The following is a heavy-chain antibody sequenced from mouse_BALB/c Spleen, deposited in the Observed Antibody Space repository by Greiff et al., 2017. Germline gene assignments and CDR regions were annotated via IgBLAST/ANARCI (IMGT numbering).Heavy chain of an antibody. Sequence: QVQLKQSGPGLVQPSQSLSITCTASGFSLTSYGVHWVRQPPGKGLEWLGVICAGGSTNYNSALMSRLSISKDNSKSQVFLKMNSLQTDDTAMYYCARQGTEVFDYWGQGTTLTVSS. CDR3: ARQGTEVFDY. J-gene: IGHJ2*01. V-gene: IGHV2-9*02. CDR2: ICAGGST. D-gene: IGHD3-3*01. CDR1: GFSLTSYG.